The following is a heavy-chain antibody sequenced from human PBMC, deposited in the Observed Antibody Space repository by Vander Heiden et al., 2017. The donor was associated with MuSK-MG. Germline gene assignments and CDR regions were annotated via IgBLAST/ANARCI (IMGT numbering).Heavy chain of an antibody. CDR2: IIPILGTE. CDR1: GGTFSSYA. J-gene: IGHJ4*02. D-gene: IGHD5-18*01. V-gene: IGHV1-69*01. CDR3: AGGGGGYSYGTFDY. Sequence: QVQLVQSGAEVKKPGSSVKVSCKASGGTFSSYAISWVRQAPGHGLGWMGGIIPILGTENNEQKFQGRVTITADESTGTAYMGLSSLRPEDRAVYYCAGGGGGYSYGTFDYWGQGTLVTVSS.